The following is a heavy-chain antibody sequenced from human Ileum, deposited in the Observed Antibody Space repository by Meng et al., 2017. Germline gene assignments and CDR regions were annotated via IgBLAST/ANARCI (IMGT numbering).Heavy chain of an antibody. CDR3: AREPPAAAGTGADY. V-gene: IGHV4-4*02. Sequence: QVQLQESGPGLVKPSGTLSLTCAVSGGSISNGKWLSWVRQPPGKGLEWIGEISQSGTTNYYPSLNSRVSISLDKANNHLSLTLSSVTAADTAVYYCAREPPAAAGTGADYWGQGTLVTVSS. CDR1: GGSISNGKW. J-gene: IGHJ4*02. CDR2: ISQSGTT. D-gene: IGHD6-13*01.